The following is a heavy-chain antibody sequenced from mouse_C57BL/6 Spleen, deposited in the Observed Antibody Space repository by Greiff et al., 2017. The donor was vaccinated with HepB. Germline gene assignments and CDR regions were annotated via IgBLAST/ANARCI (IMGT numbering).Heavy chain of an antibody. V-gene: IGHV1-52*01. Sequence: VQLHQPGAELVRPGSSVKLSCKASGYTFTSYWMHWVKQRPIQGLEWIGNIDPSDSETHYNQKFKDKATLTVDKSSSTAYMQLSSLTSEDSAVYYCARESIYSPFAYWGQGTLVTVSA. CDR1: GYTFTSYW. D-gene: IGHD1-1*01. CDR3: ARESIYSPFAY. CDR2: IDPSDSET. J-gene: IGHJ3*01.